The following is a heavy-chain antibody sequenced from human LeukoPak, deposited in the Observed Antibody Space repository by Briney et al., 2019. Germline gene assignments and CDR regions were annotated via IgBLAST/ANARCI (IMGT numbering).Heavy chain of an antibody. CDR2: ISGSGDNT. D-gene: IGHD6-19*01. CDR3: ARENMGDTSGWYFDY. J-gene: IGHJ4*02. CDR1: GFTFSSYA. V-gene: IGHV3-23*01. Sequence: GGSLRLSCAASGFTFSSYAMSWVRQAPGKGLEWVSSISGSGDNTYYADSVKGQFTVSRDSSKSTLYLQMNSLRTEDTAVYYCARENMGDTSGWYFDYWGQGTLVTVSS.